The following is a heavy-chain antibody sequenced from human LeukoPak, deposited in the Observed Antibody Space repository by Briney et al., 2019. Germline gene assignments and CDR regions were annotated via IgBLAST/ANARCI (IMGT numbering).Heavy chain of an antibody. D-gene: IGHD3-10*01. Sequence: PSETLSLTCSVSGDSISGPYWNWIRQSPGRGLEWIGYTHYTGENNYNPSLKSHLTMSVDTSNNQVYLRLSSVTAADTAVYYCGRNLGSGSDHWGQGTLVTVSS. CDR3: GRNLGSGSDH. V-gene: IGHV4-59*11. CDR1: GDSISGPY. CDR2: THYTGEN. J-gene: IGHJ4*02.